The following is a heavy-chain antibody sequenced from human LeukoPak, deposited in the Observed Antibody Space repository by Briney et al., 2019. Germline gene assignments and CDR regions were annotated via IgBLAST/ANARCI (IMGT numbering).Heavy chain of an antibody. V-gene: IGHV3-23*01. CDR1: GFTFSSYA. CDR2: ISGSGGST. CDR3: ARGKYYDILTGPTGHFDY. Sequence: PGGSLRLSCAASGFTFSSYAMSWVRQAPGKGLEWVSAISGSGGSTYYADSVKGRFTISRDNSKNTLYLQMNSLRAEGTAVYYCARGKYYDILTGPTGHFDYWGQGTLVTVSS. J-gene: IGHJ4*02. D-gene: IGHD3-9*01.